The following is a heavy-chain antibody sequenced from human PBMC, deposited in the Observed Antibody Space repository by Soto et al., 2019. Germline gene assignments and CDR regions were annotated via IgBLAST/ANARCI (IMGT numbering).Heavy chain of an antibody. CDR2: ISYDGLEK. CDR3: AKPLQQPTPLIRGVSNWLDA. V-gene: IGHV3-30*18. D-gene: IGHD3-10*01. J-gene: IGHJ5*02. CDR1: GFTFSSYG. Sequence: QVQLVESGGGVVQPGRSLRLSCAGSGFTFSSYGIYWVRQAPGKGLQWVAHISYDGLEKNYGDSVKGRFTISRDNSQNTVSLQIGSPGPEDTGLYYCAKPLQQPTPLIRGVSNWLDAWGQGSQVTVSS.